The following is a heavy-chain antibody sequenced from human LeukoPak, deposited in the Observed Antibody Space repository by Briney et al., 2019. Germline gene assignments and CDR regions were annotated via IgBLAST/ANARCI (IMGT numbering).Heavy chain of an antibody. J-gene: IGHJ6*02. CDR3: ARDRGGMDV. CDR1: GFTFSSYG. Sequence: GGSLRLSCAASGFTFSSYGTHWVRQAPGKGLEWVAVIWYDGSNKYYADSVKGRFTISRDNSKNTLYLQMNSLIAEDTAVYYCARDRGGMDVWGQGPPVTVSS. V-gene: IGHV3-33*01. CDR2: IWYDGSNK. D-gene: IGHD3-10*01.